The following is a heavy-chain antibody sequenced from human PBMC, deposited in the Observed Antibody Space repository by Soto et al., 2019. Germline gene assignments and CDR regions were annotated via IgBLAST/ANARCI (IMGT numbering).Heavy chain of an antibody. CDR2: ITGSGGST. CDR1: GFTFSTYA. J-gene: IGHJ4*02. Sequence: EVQLLESGGGLVHPGGSLRLSCAASGFTFSTYAMIWVRQAPGKGVEWVSVITGSGGSTYYADSVKGRFTISRDTSKNPLFLQMNSLRAEDTAVYYCAKDRYGDYGGIDYWGQGTMVTVSS. CDR3: AKDRYGDYGGIDY. D-gene: IGHD4-17*01. V-gene: IGHV3-23*01.